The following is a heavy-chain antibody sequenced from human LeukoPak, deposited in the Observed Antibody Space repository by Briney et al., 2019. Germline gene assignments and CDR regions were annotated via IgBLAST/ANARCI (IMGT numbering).Heavy chain of an antibody. D-gene: IGHD1-1*01. V-gene: IGHV3-23*01. CDR2: ISGSGFST. J-gene: IGHJ3*02. CDR3: AKETSSGTRAFDI. Sequence: GGSLRLSCAASGFTFNSYAMSWVRQAPGKGLEWVSTISGSGFSTYYADSMKGRFTISRDNSKNTLYLQMNNLRAEDTAPYLCAKETSSGTRAFDIWGQGTMVTFSS. CDR1: GFTFNSYA.